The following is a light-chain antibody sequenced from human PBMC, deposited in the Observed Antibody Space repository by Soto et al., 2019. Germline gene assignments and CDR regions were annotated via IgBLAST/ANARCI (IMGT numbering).Light chain of an antibody. CDR3: QQRSNWVT. CDR1: QSVSSSY. J-gene: IGKJ5*01. CDR2: GAS. Sequence: EIVLTQSPGTLSLSPGERPTLSCRASQSVSSSYLAWYQQKPGQAPRLLIYGASSRATGIPDRFSGGGSGTDFTLTISRLETEDFAVYSCQQRSNWVTFGQGTRLEIK. V-gene: IGKV3D-20*02.